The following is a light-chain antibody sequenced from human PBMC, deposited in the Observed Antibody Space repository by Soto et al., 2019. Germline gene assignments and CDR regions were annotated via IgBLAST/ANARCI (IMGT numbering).Light chain of an antibody. J-gene: IGKJ3*01. Sequence: DIQMTQSPSSLSASVGDRVTITCQASQDISNYLNWYQQKPGKAPKLLIYDASNLETGVPSRFSGSGSGTDFTFTIRSLQPEDIATYYGQQYDNREFTFGPGTKVDI. CDR1: QDISNY. CDR2: DAS. V-gene: IGKV1-33*01. CDR3: QQYDNREFT.